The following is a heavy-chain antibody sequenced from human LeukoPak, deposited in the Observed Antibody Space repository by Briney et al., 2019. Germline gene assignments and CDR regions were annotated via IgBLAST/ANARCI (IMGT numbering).Heavy chain of an antibody. CDR3: AQLSYDSTGYKFFQH. Sequence: GGSLRLSCAASGFTFSSYAMSWVRQAPGKGLEWVSAISVSGGSTYYADSVKGRFTISRDNSKNTLYLQMNSLRAEDTAVYYCAQLSYDSTGYKFFQHWGQGTLVTVSS. CDR2: ISVSGGST. J-gene: IGHJ1*01. D-gene: IGHD3-22*01. V-gene: IGHV3-23*01. CDR1: GFTFSSYA.